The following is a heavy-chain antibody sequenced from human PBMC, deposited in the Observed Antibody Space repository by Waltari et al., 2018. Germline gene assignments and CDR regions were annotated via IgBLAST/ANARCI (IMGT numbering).Heavy chain of an antibody. V-gene: IGHV3-11*01. CDR3: ARPQRGYYGMDV. J-gene: IGHJ6*02. CDR1: GFTFGDYY. Sequence: QVQLAESGGGLVKPGGSLRLSCAGSGFTFGDYYMGWLRQAPGKGLEWVSFISSSGATTYYADSVKDRFTISRDNSNNSVSLQMHSLRVEDTALYYCARPQRGYYGMDVWGQGTTVTVAS. CDR2: ISSSGATT.